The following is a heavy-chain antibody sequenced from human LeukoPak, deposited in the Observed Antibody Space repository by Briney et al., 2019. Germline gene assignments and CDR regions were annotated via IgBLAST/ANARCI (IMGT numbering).Heavy chain of an antibody. J-gene: IGHJ4*02. Sequence: GGSLRLSCAASGFTFSDHYMDWVRQAPGKGLEWVSAISGSGGSTYYADSVKGRFTISRDNSKNTLYLQMNSLRAEDTAVYYCAKVGATRSYWGQGTLVTVSS. CDR2: ISGSGGST. CDR1: GFTFSDHY. V-gene: IGHV3-23*01. CDR3: AKVGATRSY. D-gene: IGHD1-26*01.